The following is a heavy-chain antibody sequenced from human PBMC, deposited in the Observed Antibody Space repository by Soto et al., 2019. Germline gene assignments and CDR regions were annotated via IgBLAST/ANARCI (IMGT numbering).Heavy chain of an antibody. CDR1: GGSFSGYY. J-gene: IGHJ4*02. CDR2: INHSGST. CDR3: ARGKECMSH. V-gene: IGHV4-34*01. D-gene: IGHD2-8*01. Sequence: SETLSLTCAVYGGSFSGYYWSWIRQPPGKGLEWIGEINHSGSTNYNPSLKSRVTISVDTSKNQFSLKLSSVTAADTAVYYCARGKECMSHWGQGTLVTVSS.